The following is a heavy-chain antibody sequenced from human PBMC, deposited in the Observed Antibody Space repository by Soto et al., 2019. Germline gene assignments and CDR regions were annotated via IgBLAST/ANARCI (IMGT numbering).Heavy chain of an antibody. CDR1: GYTFAGYY. V-gene: IGHV1-2*04. D-gene: IGHD5-12*01. CDR2: INPNSGGT. CDR3: VRAQIVATIPELGYYGMDA. J-gene: IGHJ6*02. Sequence: ASVKVSCKASGYTFAGYYMHWVRQAPGQRLEWMGWINPNSGGTNYAQKFQGWVTMTRDTSISTAYMELSRLRSDDTAVYYCVRAQIVATIPELGYYGMDAWGQGTTVTVSS.